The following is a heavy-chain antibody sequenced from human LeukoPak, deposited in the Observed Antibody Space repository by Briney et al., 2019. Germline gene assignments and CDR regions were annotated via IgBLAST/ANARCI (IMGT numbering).Heavy chain of an antibody. J-gene: IGHJ4*02. CDR3: TRDRPAVPAAHYFDY. CDR1: GGSVSSGDYY. V-gene: IGHV4-30-4*01. D-gene: IGHD2-2*01. CDR2: IYYSGST. Sequence: SETLSLTCTVSGGSVSSGDYYWSWIRQPPGKGLEWIGYIYYSGSTYYNPSLKSRVTISVDTSKNQFSLKLSSVTAADTAVYYCTRDRPAVPAAHYFDYWGQGTLVTVSS.